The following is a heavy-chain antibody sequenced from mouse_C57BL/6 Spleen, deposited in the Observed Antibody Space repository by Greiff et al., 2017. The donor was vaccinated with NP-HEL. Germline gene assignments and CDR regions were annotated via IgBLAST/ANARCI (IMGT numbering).Heavy chain of an antibody. J-gene: IGHJ3*01. CDR1: GFTFTDYY. D-gene: IGHD2-4*01. Sequence: EVQVVESGGGLVQPGGSLSLSCAASGFTFTDYYMSWVRQPPGKALEWLGFIRNKANGYTTEYSASVKGRFTISRDNSQSILYLQMNALRAEDSATYYCARYKDYDGAWFADWGQGTLVTVSA. V-gene: IGHV7-3*01. CDR2: IRNKANGYTT. CDR3: ARYKDYDGAWFAD.